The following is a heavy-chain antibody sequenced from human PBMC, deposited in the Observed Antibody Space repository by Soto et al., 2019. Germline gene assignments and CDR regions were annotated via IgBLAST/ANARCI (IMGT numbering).Heavy chain of an antibody. CDR1: GFTFSNAW. CDR2: IKSKTDGGTT. Sequence: GGSLRLSCAASGFTFSNAWMNWVRQAPGKGLEWVGRIKSKTDGGTTDYAAPVKGRFTISRDDSKNTLYLQMNSLKTEDTAVYYCTTCIQRYYYYYYGMDVWGQGTTVTVSS. V-gene: IGHV3-15*07. D-gene: IGHD2-8*01. CDR3: TTCIQRYYYYYYGMDV. J-gene: IGHJ6*02.